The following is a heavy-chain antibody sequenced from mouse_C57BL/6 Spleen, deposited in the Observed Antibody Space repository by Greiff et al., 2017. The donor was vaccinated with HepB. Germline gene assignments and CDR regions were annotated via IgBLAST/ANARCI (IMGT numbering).Heavy chain of an antibody. Sequence: QVQLQQPGAELVRPGTSVKLSCKASGYTFTSYWMHWVKQRPGQGLEWIGVIDPSDSYTNYNQKFKGKATLTVDTSSSTAYMQLSSLTSEDSAVYYWARNYLNYSKYYAMDYWGQGTSVTVSS. J-gene: IGHJ4*01. CDR2: IDPSDSYT. V-gene: IGHV1-59*01. CDR3: ARNYLNYSKYYAMDY. D-gene: IGHD2-5*01. CDR1: GYTFTSYW.